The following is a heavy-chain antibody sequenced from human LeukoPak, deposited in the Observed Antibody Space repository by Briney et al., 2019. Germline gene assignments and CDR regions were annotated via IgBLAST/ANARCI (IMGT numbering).Heavy chain of an antibody. J-gene: IGHJ4*02. D-gene: IGHD1-26*01. CDR2: FDPEDGET. CDR1: GYTLTELS. V-gene: IGHV1-24*01. CDR3: ATVGATFDY. Sequence: ASVKVSCKVSGYTLTELSMHWVRQARCKGLEWMGGFDPEDGETIYAQKFQGRITMTEDTSTDTAYMELSSLRSEDTAVYYCATVGATFDYWGQGTLVTVSS.